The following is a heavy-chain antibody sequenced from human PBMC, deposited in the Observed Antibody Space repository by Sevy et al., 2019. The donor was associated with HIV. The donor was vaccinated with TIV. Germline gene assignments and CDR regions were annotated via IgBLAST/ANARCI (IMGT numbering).Heavy chain of an antibody. V-gene: IGHV3-49*03. D-gene: IGHD3-22*01. Sequence: GGSLRLSCTGSGFTFGDYAMSWFRQAPGMGLEWVGFIRSKDYDGATEYAASVKGRFTISRDDSKSMADLQMNSLKTEDTAVYYCTRGYYYDSSGYSDYWGQGTLVTVSS. J-gene: IGHJ4*02. CDR2: IRSKDYDGAT. CDR1: GFTFGDYA. CDR3: TRGYYYDSSGYSDY.